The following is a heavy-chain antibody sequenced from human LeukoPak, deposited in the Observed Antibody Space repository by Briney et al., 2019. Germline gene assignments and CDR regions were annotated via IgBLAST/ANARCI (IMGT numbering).Heavy chain of an antibody. CDR1: GGSISSGDYY. D-gene: IGHD2-21*01. Sequence: PSETLSLTCTVSGGSISSGDYYWRWVRQPPGTGLEWLGYIYYSGSTYYNPSLKSRVTISVDTSKNQFSLKLSSVTAADTAVYYCARGSHSYCGGDCYYVWFDYWGQGTLVTVSS. V-gene: IGHV4-30-4*08. CDR3: ARGSHSYCGGDCYYVWFDY. CDR2: IYYSGST. J-gene: IGHJ4*02.